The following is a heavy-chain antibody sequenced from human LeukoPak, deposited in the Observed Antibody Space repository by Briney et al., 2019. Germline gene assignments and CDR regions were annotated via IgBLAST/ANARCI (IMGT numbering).Heavy chain of an antibody. CDR2: ISSSGSTI. Sequence: GGSLRLSCAASGFTFSSYEMNWARQAPGKGLEWVSYISSSGSTIYYADSVKGRFTISRDNAKNSLYLKMNSLRAEDTAVYYCARDRAAGRGLCYYYYYMDVWGKGTTVTVSS. CDR3: ARDRAAGRGLCYYYYYMDV. D-gene: IGHD6-13*01. CDR1: GFTFSSYE. J-gene: IGHJ6*03. V-gene: IGHV3-48*03.